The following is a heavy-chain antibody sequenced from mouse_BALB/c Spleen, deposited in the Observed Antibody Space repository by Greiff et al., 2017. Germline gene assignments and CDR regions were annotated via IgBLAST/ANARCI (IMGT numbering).Heavy chain of an antibody. Sequence: VQLQQSGAELMKPGASVKISCKATGYTFSSYWIEWVKQRPGHGLEWIGEILPGSGSTNYNEKFKGKATFTADTSSNTAYMQLSSLTSEDSAVYYCARRRDYYGSPFAYWGQGTLVTVSA. CDR1: GYTFSSYW. D-gene: IGHD1-1*01. CDR3: ARRRDYYGSPFAY. J-gene: IGHJ3*01. CDR2: ILPGSGST. V-gene: IGHV1-9*01.